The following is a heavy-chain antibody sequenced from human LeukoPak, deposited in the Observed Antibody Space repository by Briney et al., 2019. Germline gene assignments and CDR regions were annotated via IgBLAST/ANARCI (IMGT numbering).Heavy chain of an antibody. CDR3: ARDLKGYGSSGGVDY. Sequence: GGSLRLSCAASGFTFSSYSMNWVRQATGQGLEWVSYISSSSTTIQYADSVKGRFTVSRDSARNSLYLQMNGLTAEDTAIYYCARDLKGYGSSGGVDYWGQGSLVTVSS. J-gene: IGHJ4*02. V-gene: IGHV3-48*01. D-gene: IGHD6-13*01. CDR2: ISSSSTTI. CDR1: GFTFSSYS.